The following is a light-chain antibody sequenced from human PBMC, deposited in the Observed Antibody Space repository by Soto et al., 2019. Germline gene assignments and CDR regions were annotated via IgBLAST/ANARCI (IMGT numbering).Light chain of an antibody. CDR2: WAS. Sequence: DIVMTQSPDSLAVSLGERVTINCKSSQSVLYSSNNRNYLAWYQQKPGQPPNLLIYWASTRESGVPDRFSGSGSGTDFTLTISSLQAEDVAVYYCQQYYNTRWTFDQGTKVEIK. CDR3: QQYYNTRWT. CDR1: QSVLYSSNNRNY. V-gene: IGKV4-1*01. J-gene: IGKJ1*01.